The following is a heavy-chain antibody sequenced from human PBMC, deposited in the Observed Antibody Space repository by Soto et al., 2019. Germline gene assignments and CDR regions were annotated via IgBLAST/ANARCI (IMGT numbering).Heavy chain of an antibody. CDR1: GYSFTSYW. V-gene: IGHV5-10-1*01. CDR3: ARLTPPYSRSSAYYYGMDV. CDR2: IDPSDSYT. Sequence: GESLKISCKGSGYSFTSYWISWVRQMPGKGLEWMGRIDPSDSYTNYSPSFQGHVTISADKSISTAYLQWSSLKASDTAMYYCARLTPPYSRSSAYYYGMDVWGQGPTFTVYS. D-gene: IGHD6-6*01. J-gene: IGHJ6*02.